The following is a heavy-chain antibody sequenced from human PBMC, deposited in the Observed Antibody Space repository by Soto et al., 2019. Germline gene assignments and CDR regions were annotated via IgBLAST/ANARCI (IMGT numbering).Heavy chain of an antibody. V-gene: IGHV1-46*03. J-gene: IGHJ4*02. CDR2: MNPSGGST. D-gene: IGHD3-16*02. CDR3: ASGGSPSDYIWGRNPGLGDY. CDR1: GYTFTSYY. Sequence: QVQLVQSGAEVKKPGASVKISCKVSGYTFTSYYMHWVRQAPGQGLEWMGIMNPSGGSTSYAEKFQDRVTMTRDTSTSTVYMELSSLRSEDTAVYYCASGGSPSDYIWGRNPGLGDYWGQGTLVTVSS.